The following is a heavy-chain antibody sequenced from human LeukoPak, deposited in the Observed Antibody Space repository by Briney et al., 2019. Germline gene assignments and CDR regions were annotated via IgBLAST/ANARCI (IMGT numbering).Heavy chain of an antibody. D-gene: IGHD2-15*01. V-gene: IGHV3-23*01. J-gene: IGHJ4*02. CDR2: ISNNGGYT. CDR1: GFTFSSSA. Sequence: GGSLRLSCAASGFTFSSSAMSWVRQAPGKGLEWVSAISNNGGYTYYADSVQGRFTISRDNSKSTLCLQMNSLRAEDTVVYYCAKQLGYCSDGSCYFPYWGQGTLVTVSS. CDR3: AKQLGYCSDGSCYFPY.